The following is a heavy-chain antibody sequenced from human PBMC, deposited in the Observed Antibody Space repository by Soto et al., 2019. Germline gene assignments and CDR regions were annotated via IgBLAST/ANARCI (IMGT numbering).Heavy chain of an antibody. Sequence: SQTLSLTCAISGDSVSSNSAAWNWIRQSPSRGLEWLGGTYYRSKWYNDYAVSVKSRITINPDTSKNQFSLQLNSVTPEDTAVYYCARADNYDFWSGYYAGDYYYGMDVWGQGTTVTVSS. CDR2: TYYRSKWYN. J-gene: IGHJ6*02. V-gene: IGHV6-1*01. CDR3: ARADNYDFWSGYYAGDYYYGMDV. CDR1: GDSVSSNSAA. D-gene: IGHD3-3*01.